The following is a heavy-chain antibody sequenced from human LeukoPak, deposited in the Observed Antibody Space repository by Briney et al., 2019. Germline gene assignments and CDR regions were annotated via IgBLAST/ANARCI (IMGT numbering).Heavy chain of an antibody. V-gene: IGHV1-18*04. J-gene: IGHJ4*02. CDR3: ASTGYSSSWYYFDY. CDR2: ISAYNGNT. D-gene: IGHD6-13*01. CDR1: GYTFTGYY. Sequence: ASVKVSCKASGYTFTGYYMHWVRQAPGQGLEWMGWISAYNGNTNYAQKLQGRVTMTTDTSTSTAYMELRSLRSDDTAVYYCASTGYSSSWYYFDYWGQGTLVTVSS.